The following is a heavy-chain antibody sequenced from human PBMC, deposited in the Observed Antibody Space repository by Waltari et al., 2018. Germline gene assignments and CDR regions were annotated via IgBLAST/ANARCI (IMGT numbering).Heavy chain of an antibody. CDR2: IIHSGRT. CDR3: ARLSSSWGDD. D-gene: IGHD6-13*01. CDR1: GGSFSGYY. V-gene: IGHV4-34*12. Sequence: QVQLQQRGAGLLKPSETLSLTCAVYGGSFSGYYWSWIRQPPGKGLEGIGEIIHSGRTNYNPSRKSRVTMSVDTSKNQFYLKLSAVTAADTAVYYCARLSSSWGDDWGQGTLVTVSS. J-gene: IGHJ4*02.